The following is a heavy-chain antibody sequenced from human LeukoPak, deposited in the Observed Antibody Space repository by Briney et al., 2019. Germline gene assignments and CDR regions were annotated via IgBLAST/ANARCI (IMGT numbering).Heavy chain of an antibody. D-gene: IGHD2-15*01. CDR3: AKDTWIVVAATSVLDY. J-gene: IGHJ4*02. CDR1: GFTFSSYW. CDR2: IKEDGSEK. Sequence: GGSLRLSCAGSGFTFSSYWMSWVRQAPGKGLEWVANIKEDGSEKYYVDSVEGRFTISRDNAKNSVYLQMSSLRAEDTAVYYCAKDTWIVVAATSVLDYWGQGTLVTVSS. V-gene: IGHV3-7*01.